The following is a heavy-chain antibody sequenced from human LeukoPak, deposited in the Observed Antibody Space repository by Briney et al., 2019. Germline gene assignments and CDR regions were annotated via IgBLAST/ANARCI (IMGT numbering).Heavy chain of an antibody. CDR3: ARGKQWLAFDS. CDR1: GGSVSSYY. D-gene: IGHD6-19*01. J-gene: IGHJ4*02. Sequence: SETLSLTCSVSGGSVSSYYWSWIRQSPERGLEWIGNFYSSGSTTYSPSLKSRVTISVDTSKNQFSLKLTSVTAADTAEYYCARGKQWLAFDSWGQGTLVTVSS. V-gene: IGHV4-59*08. CDR2: FYSSGST.